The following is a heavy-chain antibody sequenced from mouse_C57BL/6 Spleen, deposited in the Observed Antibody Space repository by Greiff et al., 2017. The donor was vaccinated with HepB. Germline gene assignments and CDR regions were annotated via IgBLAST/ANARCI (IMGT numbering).Heavy chain of an antibody. CDR2: ISDGGSYT. V-gene: IGHV5-4*01. CDR1: GFTFSSYA. CDR3: ARFGRNYGYAMDY. J-gene: IGHJ4*01. Sequence: EVQVVESGGGLVKPGGSLKLSCAASGFTFSSYAMSWVRQTPEKRLEWVATISDGGSYTYYPDNVKGRFTISRDNAKNNLYLQMSHLKSEDTAMYNCARFGRNYGYAMDYWGQGTSVTVSS. D-gene: IGHD1-1*01.